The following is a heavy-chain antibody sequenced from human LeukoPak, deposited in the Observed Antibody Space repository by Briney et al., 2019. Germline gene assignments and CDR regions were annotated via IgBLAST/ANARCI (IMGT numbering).Heavy chain of an antibody. CDR2: ISTSGSI. Sequence: SETLSLTCTVSGGSISSYYWSWIRQPAGKGLEWIGRISTSGSITYKPSLKSRVTMSVDTSKNQFSLKLSSVIAADTAVYYCAREGSDSAYDYYYWGQGTLVTVSS. D-gene: IGHD5-12*01. J-gene: IGHJ4*02. CDR3: AREGSDSAYDYYY. V-gene: IGHV4-4*07. CDR1: GGSISSYY.